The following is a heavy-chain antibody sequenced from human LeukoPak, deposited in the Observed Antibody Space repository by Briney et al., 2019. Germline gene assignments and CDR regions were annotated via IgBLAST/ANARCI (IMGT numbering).Heavy chain of an antibody. J-gene: IGHJ3*02. CDR1: GGSFSGYY. V-gene: IGHV4-34*01. CDR2: IYYSGST. CDR3: ARDYSTYDAFDI. Sequence: SETLSLTCAVYGGSFSGYYWGWIRQPPGKGLEWIGSIYYSGSTYYNPSLKSRVTISVDTSKNQFSLKLSSVTAADTAVYYCARDYSTYDAFDIWGQGTMVTVSS. D-gene: IGHD6-13*01.